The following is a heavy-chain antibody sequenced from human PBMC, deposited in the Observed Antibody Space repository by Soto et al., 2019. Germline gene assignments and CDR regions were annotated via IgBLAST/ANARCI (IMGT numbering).Heavy chain of an antibody. V-gene: IGHV1-69*13. CDR3: ARDPRDGYNSLRDFDY. Sequence: SVKVSCKASGGTFSSYAISWVRQAPGQGLEWMGGIIPIFGTANYAQKFQGRVTITADESTSTAYVELSSLRSEDTAVYYCARDPRDGYNSLRDFDYWGQGTLVTVSS. CDR1: GGTFSSYA. J-gene: IGHJ4*02. D-gene: IGHD5-12*01. CDR2: IIPIFGTA.